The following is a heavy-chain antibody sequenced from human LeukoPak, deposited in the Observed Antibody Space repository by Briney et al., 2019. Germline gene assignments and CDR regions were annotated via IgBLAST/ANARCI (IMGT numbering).Heavy chain of an antibody. CDR1: GDSVSSNSAA. J-gene: IGHJ4*02. Sequence: SQTLSLTCDISGDSVSSNSAAWNWIRQSPSRGLEWLGRTYYRSKWYFDYAVSVKSRITINPDTSKNQFPLQLKSVTPEDTAVYFCARVYIGPFDYWGQGTLVTVSP. V-gene: IGHV6-1*01. CDR3: ARVYIGPFDY. CDR2: TYYRSKWYF.